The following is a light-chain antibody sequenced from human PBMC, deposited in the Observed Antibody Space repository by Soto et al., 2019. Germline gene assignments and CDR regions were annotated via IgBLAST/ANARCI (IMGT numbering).Light chain of an antibody. CDR1: SSDVGGYNY. J-gene: IGLJ2*01. Sequence: QSALTQPASVSGPPGQSITISCTGTSSDVGGYNYVSWYQQHPGKAPKLMIYDVSNRPSGVSNRFSGSKSGNTASLTISGLRPGEEGDYYGSSYKSSSTLGVFGGGPRVTVL. CDR3: SSYKSSSTLGV. CDR2: DVS. V-gene: IGLV2-14*01.